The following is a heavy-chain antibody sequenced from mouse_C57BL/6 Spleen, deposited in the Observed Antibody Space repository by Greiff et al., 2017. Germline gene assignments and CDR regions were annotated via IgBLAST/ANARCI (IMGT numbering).Heavy chain of an antibody. Sequence: EVQLMESGGGLVKPGGSLKLSCAASGFTFSSYTMSWVRQTPEKRLEWVATISGGGGNTYYPDSVKGRFTISRDNAKNTLYLQMSSLRSEDTALYYCARPLLGYYAMDYWGQGTSVTVSS. V-gene: IGHV5-9*01. D-gene: IGHD4-1*01. J-gene: IGHJ4*01. CDR3: ARPLLGYYAMDY. CDR1: GFTFSSYT. CDR2: ISGGGGNT.